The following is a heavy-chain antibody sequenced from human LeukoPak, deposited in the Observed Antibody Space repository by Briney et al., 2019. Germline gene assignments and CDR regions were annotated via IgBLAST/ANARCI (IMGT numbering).Heavy chain of an antibody. J-gene: IGHJ4*02. CDR2: ISYDGSNK. CDR1: GFTFSSYA. Sequence: PGGSLRLSCAASGFTFSSYAMHWVRQAPGKGLEWVAVISYDGSNKYYADSVKGRFTISRDNSKNTLYLQMNSLRAEDMAVYYCARGWSTVTTFDYWGQGTPVTVSS. CDR3: ARGWSTVTTFDY. V-gene: IGHV3-30-3*01. D-gene: IGHD4-17*01.